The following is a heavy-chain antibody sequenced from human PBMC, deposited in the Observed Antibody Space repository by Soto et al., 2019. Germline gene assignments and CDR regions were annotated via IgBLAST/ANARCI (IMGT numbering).Heavy chain of an antibody. D-gene: IGHD2-8*01. CDR2: INPNSGGT. CDR1: GYTFTGYY. V-gene: IGHV1-2*04. J-gene: IGHJ3*02. Sequence: ASVKVSCKASGYTFTGYYMHWVRQAPGQGLEWMGWINPNSGGTNYAQKFQGWVTMTRDTSISTAYMELSRLRSDDTAVYYCARGYCTNGVCYRDDGFDIWGQGTMVTVSS. CDR3: ARGYCTNGVCYRDDGFDI.